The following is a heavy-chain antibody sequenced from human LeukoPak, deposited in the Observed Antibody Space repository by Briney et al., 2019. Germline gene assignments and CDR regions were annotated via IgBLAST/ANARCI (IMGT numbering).Heavy chain of an antibody. D-gene: IGHD2-8*01. J-gene: IGHJ4*02. V-gene: IGHV1-3*01. CDR3: ARGPRIVLMVYATPFDY. CDR1: GYTFTSYA. CDR2: INAGNGNT. Sequence: ASVTVSFKASGYTFTSYAMHWVRQAPGQRLEWMGWINAGNGNTKYSQKFQGRVTITRDTSASTAYMELSSLRSEDTAVYYCARGPRIVLMVYATPFDYWGQGTLVTVSS.